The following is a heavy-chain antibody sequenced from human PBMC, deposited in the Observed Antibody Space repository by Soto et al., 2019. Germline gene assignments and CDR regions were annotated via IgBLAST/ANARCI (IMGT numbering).Heavy chain of an antibody. V-gene: IGHV1-18*01. D-gene: IGHD2-15*01. Sequence: QVQLVQSGAEVKKPGASVKVSCKASVYTFTSYGISWVRQAPGQGLERMGWISAYNGNRNHAQRPQGRVTKTTDTTPSTAKMELRSLRSDDTAVYYCAMTDMSLVWFEPWGQGTVVTVSS. CDR2: ISAYNGNR. CDR1: VYTFTSYG. J-gene: IGHJ5*02. CDR3: AMTDMSLVWFEP.